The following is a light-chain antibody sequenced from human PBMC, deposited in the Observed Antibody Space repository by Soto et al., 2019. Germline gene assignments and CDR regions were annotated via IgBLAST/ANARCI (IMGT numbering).Light chain of an antibody. J-gene: IGLJ1*01. CDR3: ISYSSSSTLYV. Sequence: QSVLTQPASVSGSPGQSITISCTGTSSDIGGYNFVSWYQQHPGKAPKLLIYEVRHRPSGISNRFSGSKSGNTASLTIPGLQAEDEADYYCISYSSSSTLYVFGPGTKVTVL. CDR2: EVR. V-gene: IGLV2-14*01. CDR1: SSDIGGYNF.